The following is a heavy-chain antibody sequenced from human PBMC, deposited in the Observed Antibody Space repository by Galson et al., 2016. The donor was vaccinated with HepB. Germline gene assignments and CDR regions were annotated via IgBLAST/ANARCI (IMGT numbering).Heavy chain of an antibody. CDR2: IWDDGSNQ. CDR3: ARDPRGGSGYQYYGMDV. D-gene: IGHD3-9*01. Sequence: SLRLSCAPSGFKFSIYGMHWVRQAPGKGLEWLALIWDDGSNQHYTESVKGRFTISRDNSKNTLYLQMNSLRVGDTAVYYCARDPRGGSGYQYYGMDVWGQGTAVTVS. V-gene: IGHV3-33*01. J-gene: IGHJ6*02. CDR1: GFKFSIYG.